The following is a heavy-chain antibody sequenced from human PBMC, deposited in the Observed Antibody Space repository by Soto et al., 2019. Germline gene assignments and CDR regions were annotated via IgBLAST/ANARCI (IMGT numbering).Heavy chain of an antibody. D-gene: IGHD3-22*01. CDR1: GGSISSGDYY. CDR2: IYYSGST. V-gene: IGHV4-31*03. Sequence: SETLSLTCTVSGGSISSGDYYWSWIRQHPGKGLEWIGYIYYSGSTYYNPSLKSRVTISVDTSKNQFSLKLSSVTAADTAVYYCAMFYYYDDSSGYFYYWAQRSPVPVSS. CDR3: AMFYYYDDSSGYFYY. J-gene: IGHJ4*02.